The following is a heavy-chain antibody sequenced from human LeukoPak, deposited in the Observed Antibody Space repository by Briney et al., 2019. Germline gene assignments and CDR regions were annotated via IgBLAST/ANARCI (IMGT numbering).Heavy chain of an antibody. CDR3: ARGRGYRLKNWSDP. J-gene: IGHJ5*02. V-gene: IGHV4-61*01. CDR2: IYYSGST. D-gene: IGHD5-18*01. CDR1: GGSVSSGSYY. Sequence: PSETLSLTCTVSGGSVSSGSYYWSWIRQPPGKGLEWIGYIYYSGSTNYNPSLKSRVTISVDTSKNQFSLKLSSVTAADTAVYYCARGRGYRLKNWSDPWGQGTLVTVSS.